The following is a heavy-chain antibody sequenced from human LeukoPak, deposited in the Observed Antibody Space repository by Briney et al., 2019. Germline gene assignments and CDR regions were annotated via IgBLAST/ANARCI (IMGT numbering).Heavy chain of an antibody. Sequence: PSETLSLTCAVSGGSISSNNWWGWVRQPPGKGLEWIGYIYHSGSTYYNPSLKSRVTISVDRSKNQFSLKLSSVTAADTAVYYCARDHAPIDYWGQGTLVTVSS. CDR1: GGSISSNNW. V-gene: IGHV4-4*02. D-gene: IGHD2-8*01. CDR2: IYHSGST. CDR3: ARDHAPIDY. J-gene: IGHJ4*02.